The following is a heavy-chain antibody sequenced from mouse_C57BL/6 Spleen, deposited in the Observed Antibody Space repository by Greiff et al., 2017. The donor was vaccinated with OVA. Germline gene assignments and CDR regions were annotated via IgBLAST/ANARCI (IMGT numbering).Heavy chain of an antibody. V-gene: IGHV1-19*01. J-gene: IGHJ2*01. Sequence: EVQLQQSGPVLVKPGASVKMSCKASGYTFTDYYMNWVKQSHGKSLEWIGVINPYNGGTSYNQKFKGKATLTVDKSSSTAYMELNSLTSEDSAVYYCARSSDERYYFDYWGQGTTLTVSS. CDR1: GYTFTDYY. CDR3: ARSSDERYYFDY. CDR2: INPYNGGT.